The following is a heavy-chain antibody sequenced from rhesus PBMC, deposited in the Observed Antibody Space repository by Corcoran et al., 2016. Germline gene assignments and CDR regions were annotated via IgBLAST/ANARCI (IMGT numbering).Heavy chain of an antibody. D-gene: IGHD6-31*01. CDR3: SYSSG. V-gene: IGHV3-119*01. CDR2: ISSDGSST. J-gene: IGHJ4*01. CDR1: GFHFSSYG. Sequence: EVQLVESGGGLVKPGGSLRLSCAASGFHFSSYGRYWVRQAPGKGLEWVSRISSDGSSTSYADSVKGRFTISRENAKNSLYLQMNSLRAEDTAVYYCSYSSGWGQGVLVTISS.